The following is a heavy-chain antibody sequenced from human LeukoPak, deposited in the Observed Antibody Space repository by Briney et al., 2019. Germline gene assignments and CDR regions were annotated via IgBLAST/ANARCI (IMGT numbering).Heavy chain of an antibody. J-gene: IGHJ4*02. D-gene: IGHD6-13*01. CDR3: ARGPYSSNWYVDY. Sequence: GGSLRLSCAASGFTLSSYEMNWVRLAPGKGLERISYISRTGNSIYYADSVKGRFTISRDSAKNSLYLQMNSLRAEDTAVYYCARGPYSSNWYVDYWGQGTLSPSPQ. CDR1: GFTLSSYE. V-gene: IGHV3-48*03. CDR2: ISRTGNSI.